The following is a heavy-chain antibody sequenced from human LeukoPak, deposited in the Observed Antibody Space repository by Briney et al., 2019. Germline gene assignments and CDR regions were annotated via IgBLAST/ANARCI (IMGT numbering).Heavy chain of an antibody. D-gene: IGHD2-15*01. CDR3: ARRRSSYHHYSQSKLFDY. V-gene: IGHV4-34*01. CDR1: GGSFSGYY. J-gene: IGHJ4*02. CDR2: INHSGST. Sequence: SETLSLTCAVYGGSFSGYYWSWIRQPPGKGLEWIGEINHSGSTNYNPSLKSRVTISVDTSKNQFSQKLSSVTAADTAVYYCARRRSSYHHYSQSKLFDYWGQGTLVTVSS.